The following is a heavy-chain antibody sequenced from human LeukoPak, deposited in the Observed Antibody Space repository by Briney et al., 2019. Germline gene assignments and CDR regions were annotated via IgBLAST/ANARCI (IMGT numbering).Heavy chain of an antibody. CDR2: MNPNSGNT. J-gene: IGHJ5*02. D-gene: IGHD3-10*01. V-gene: IGHV1-8*03. CDR1: GYTFTSYD. Sequence: ASVKVSCKASGYTFTSYDINWVRQATGQGLEWMGWMNPNSGNTGYAQKFQGRVTITRNTSISTAYMELSSLRSEDTAVYYCALRTSMVRGWFSYNWFDPWGQGTLVTVSS. CDR3: ALRTSMVRGWFSYNWFDP.